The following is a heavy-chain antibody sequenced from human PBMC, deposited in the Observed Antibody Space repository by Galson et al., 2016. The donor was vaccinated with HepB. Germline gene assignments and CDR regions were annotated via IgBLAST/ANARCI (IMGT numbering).Heavy chain of an antibody. CDR1: GFTFSSYW. D-gene: IGHD2-2*01. Sequence: SLRLSCAASGFTFSSYWMHWFRQAPGKGLVWVSRINNDGSNTTYADSVKGRFTISRDNAKNTLYLQMNSLRAEDTAVYYCAKRVSSSKYFDYWGQGTLVTVSS. CDR3: AKRVSSSKYFDY. J-gene: IGHJ4*02. CDR2: INNDGSNT. V-gene: IGHV3-74*03.